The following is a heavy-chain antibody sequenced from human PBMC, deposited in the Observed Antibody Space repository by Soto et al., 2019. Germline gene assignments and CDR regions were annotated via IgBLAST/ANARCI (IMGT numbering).Heavy chain of an antibody. J-gene: IGHJ4*02. CDR3: ARDSGIAAAGGYFDY. CDR1: GFTFSSYL. D-gene: IGHD6-13*01. CDR2: IKQDGSEK. V-gene: IGHV3-7*01. Sequence: PGGSLRLSCAASGFTFSSYLMSWVRQSPGKGLEWVANIKQDGSEKYYVDSVKGRFTISRDNAKNSLYLQMNSLRAEDTAVYYCARDSGIAAAGGYFDYWGQGTLVTVSS.